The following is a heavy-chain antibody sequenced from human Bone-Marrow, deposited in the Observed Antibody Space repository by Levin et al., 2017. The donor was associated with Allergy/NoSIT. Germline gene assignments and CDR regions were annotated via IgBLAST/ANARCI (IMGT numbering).Heavy chain of an antibody. J-gene: IGHJ4*02. CDR3: ARGRGYSTSWYYFDH. CDR1: GFTFRNYA. Sequence: GGSLRLSCTASGFTFRNYAFNWVRQAPGKGLEWVSGINGGGGTAYYPDSVKGRFTVSRDNSKNTIYLQLKNLRAEDTAIYYCARGRGYSTSWYYFDHWGQGALVTVYS. D-gene: IGHD2-8*01. CDR2: INGGGGTA. V-gene: IGHV3-23*01.